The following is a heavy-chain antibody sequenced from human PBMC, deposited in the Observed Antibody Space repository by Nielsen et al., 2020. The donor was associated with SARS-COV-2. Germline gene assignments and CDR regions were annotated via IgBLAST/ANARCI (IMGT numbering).Heavy chain of an antibody. J-gene: IGHJ4*02. CDR1: AFTFSTYW. CDR3: VRGLQVPNGLAHR. D-gene: IGHD3-16*01. V-gene: IGHV3-74*01. CDR2: INSDGSST. Sequence: GGSLRLSCAASAFTFSTYWMHWVRQAPGKGLVWVSRINSDGSSTSYADSVMGRFTISRDNAKNTLYLQMNSLRAEDTAVYYCVRGLQVPNGLAHRWGQGTLVTVSS.